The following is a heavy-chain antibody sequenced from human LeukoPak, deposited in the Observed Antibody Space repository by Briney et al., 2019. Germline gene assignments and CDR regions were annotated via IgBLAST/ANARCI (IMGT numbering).Heavy chain of an antibody. CDR3: ARELVSGSSFDY. V-gene: IGHV3-21*01. CDR2: ISSSSGYI. J-gene: IGHJ4*02. D-gene: IGHD6-13*01. Sequence: GGSLRLSCAASGFTFSSYSMNWLRQAPGKGPEWVSSISSSSGYIYYTDSVKGRFTISRDNAKNSLYLQMNSLRAEDTAVYYCARELVSGSSFDYWGQGTLVTVSS. CDR1: GFTFSSYS.